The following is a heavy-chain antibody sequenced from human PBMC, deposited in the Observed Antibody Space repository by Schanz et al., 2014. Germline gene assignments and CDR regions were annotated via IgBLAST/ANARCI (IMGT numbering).Heavy chain of an antibody. V-gene: IGHV3-33*01. CDR1: GFSLNTYG. CDR2: IWNNGVTK. Sequence: VQLVESGGGVVQPGTSLILSCSVSGFSLNTYGIHWFRQPAGKGLEWVAVIWNNGVTKYYADSVRGRFTISRDWFQNTLYLRMSSLRAEDTAVYYCARPRFDYGEVDYWGQGTLVTVSS. J-gene: IGHJ4*02. D-gene: IGHD4-17*01. CDR3: ARPRFDYGEVDY.